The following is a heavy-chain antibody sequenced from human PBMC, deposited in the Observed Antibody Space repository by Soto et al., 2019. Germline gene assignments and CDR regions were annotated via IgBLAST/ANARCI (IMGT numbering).Heavy chain of an antibody. D-gene: IGHD4-17*01. CDR2: ISSSSSYI. Sequence: GGSLRLSCAASGFTFSSYSMNWVRQAPGKGLEWVSSISSSSSYIYYADSVKGRFTISRDNAKNSLYLQMNSLRAEDTAVYYRARDRGPDYEVMGGHYWGQGTLVTVSS. CDR3: ARDRGPDYEVMGGHY. J-gene: IGHJ4*02. V-gene: IGHV3-21*01. CDR1: GFTFSSYS.